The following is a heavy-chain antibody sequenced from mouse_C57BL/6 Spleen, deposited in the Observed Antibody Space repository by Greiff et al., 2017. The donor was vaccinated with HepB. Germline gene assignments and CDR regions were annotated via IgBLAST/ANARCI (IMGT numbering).Heavy chain of an antibody. D-gene: IGHD1-1*01. Sequence: DVQLQESGPGLAKPSQTLSLTCSVTGYSITSDYWNWIRKFPGNKLEYMGYISYSGSTYYNPSLKSRISITRDTSKNQYNLQLNSVTTEDTAAYDCERYSGSSGGYGYFDVWGTGTTVTVSS. V-gene: IGHV3-8*01. CDR3: ERYSGSSGGYGYFDV. CDR2: ISYSGST. J-gene: IGHJ1*03. CDR1: GYSITSDY.